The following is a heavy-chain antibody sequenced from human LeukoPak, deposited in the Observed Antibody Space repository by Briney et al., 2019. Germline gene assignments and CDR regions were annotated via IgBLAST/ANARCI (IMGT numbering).Heavy chain of an antibody. V-gene: IGHV1-24*01. Sequence: ASVKVSCKVSGYTLTELSMHWVRQAPGKGLEWMGGFGPEDGETIYAQKFQGRVTMTEDTSTDTAYMELSSLRSEDTAVYYCATVSVTRGSYNWFDPWGQGTLVTVSS. D-gene: IGHD3-16*01. CDR3: ATVSVTRGSYNWFDP. J-gene: IGHJ5*02. CDR1: GYTLTELS. CDR2: FGPEDGET.